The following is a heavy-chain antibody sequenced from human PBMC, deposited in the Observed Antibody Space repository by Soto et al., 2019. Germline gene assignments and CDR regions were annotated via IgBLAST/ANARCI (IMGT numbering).Heavy chain of an antibody. CDR2: ISGSVGST. V-gene: IGHV3-23*01. Sequence: GGSLRLSCAASGFTFSSYGMHWVRQAPDKGLEWVAVISGSVGSTYYADSVKGRFTITRDNSKNTLYLQMNSLRAEDTAVYYCAKAGGAAGTVDYFDYWGQGTLVTVSS. CDR3: AKAGGAAGTVDYFDY. J-gene: IGHJ4*02. CDR1: GFTFSSYG. D-gene: IGHD6-13*01.